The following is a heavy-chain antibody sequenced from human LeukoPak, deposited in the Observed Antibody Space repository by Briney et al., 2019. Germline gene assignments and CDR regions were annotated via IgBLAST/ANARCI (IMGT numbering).Heavy chain of an antibody. Sequence: GGSLRLSCAASGFTFSSYAMHWVRQAPGKGLEWVAVISYDGSNKYYADSVKGRFTISRDNSKNTLYLQMNSLRAEDTAVYYCAKGNYGDKNDYWGQGTLVAVSS. CDR3: AKGNYGDKNDY. J-gene: IGHJ4*02. D-gene: IGHD4-23*01. CDR2: ISYDGSNK. V-gene: IGHV3-30-3*01. CDR1: GFTFSSYA.